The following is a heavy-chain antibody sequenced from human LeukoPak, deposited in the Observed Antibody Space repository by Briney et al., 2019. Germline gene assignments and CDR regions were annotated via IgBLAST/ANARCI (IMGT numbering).Heavy chain of an antibody. CDR3: ARHFTIWGAAFDI. Sequence: SETLSLTCAVYGGSFSGYYWSWIRQPPGKGLEWIGEINHSGSTNYNPSLKSRVTISVDTSKNQFSLKLSSVTAADTAVYYCARHFTIWGAAFDIWGQGTMVTVSS. V-gene: IGHV4-34*01. J-gene: IGHJ3*02. D-gene: IGHD3-3*01. CDR1: GGSFSGYY. CDR2: INHSGST.